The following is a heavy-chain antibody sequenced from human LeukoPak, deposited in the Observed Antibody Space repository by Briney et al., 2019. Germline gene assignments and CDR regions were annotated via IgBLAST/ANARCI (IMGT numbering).Heavy chain of an antibody. CDR1: GFTFGSYW. D-gene: IGHD5-18*01. V-gene: IGHV3-74*01. CDR2: INSDGVST. J-gene: IGHJ4*02. Sequence: GGSLRLSCAASGFTFGSYWMHWVRQPPGKGLVWVSRINSDGVSTSYADSVKGRFTISRDNAKNTVYLQMNSLRAEDTAVYYCARYSYGYEKGGIDYWGQGTLVTVSS. CDR3: ARYSYGYEKGGIDY.